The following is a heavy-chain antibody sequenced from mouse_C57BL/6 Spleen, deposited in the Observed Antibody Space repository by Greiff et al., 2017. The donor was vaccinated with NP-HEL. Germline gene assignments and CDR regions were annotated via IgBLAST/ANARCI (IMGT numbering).Heavy chain of an antibody. D-gene: IGHD2-3*01. V-gene: IGHV1-82*01. CDR2: IYPGDGDT. J-gene: IGHJ2*01. CDR1: GYAFSSSW. CDR3: SSGYDGFFDY. Sequence: QVQLQQSGPELVKPGASVKISCKASGYAFSSSWMNWVNQRPGKGLEWIGRIYPGDGDTNYNGKFKGKATLTADKSSSTAYMQLSSLTSEDSAVYFCSSGYDGFFDYWGQGTTLTVSS.